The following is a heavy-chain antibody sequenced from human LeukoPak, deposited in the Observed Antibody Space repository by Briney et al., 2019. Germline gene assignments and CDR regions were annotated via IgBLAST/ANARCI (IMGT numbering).Heavy chain of an antibody. CDR2: INPSGGST. J-gene: IGHJ3*02. CDR1: GYTFTTYY. V-gene: IGHV1-46*01. D-gene: IGHD3-10*01. Sequence: GASVKVSCKASGYTFTTYYIQWARQAPGQGLEWMGFINPSGGSTSYPQKFQGRVTMTRDTSTSTVYMELSSLRSEDTAVYYCARNVGSGFDIWGQGTMVTVSS. CDR3: ARNVGSGFDI.